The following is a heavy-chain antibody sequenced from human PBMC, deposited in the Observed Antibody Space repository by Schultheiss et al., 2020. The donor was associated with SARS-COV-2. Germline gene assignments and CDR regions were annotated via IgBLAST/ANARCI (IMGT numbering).Heavy chain of an antibody. D-gene: IGHD5-24*01. J-gene: IGHJ4*02. CDR2: IYYSGST. V-gene: IGHV4-39*01. CDR3: ARGWGDGYNNGPRQRFDY. Sequence: SETLSLTCTVSGGSISSSSYYWGWIRQPPGKGLEWIGSIYYSGSTYYNPSLKSRVTISVDTSKNQFSLRLSSVTAADTAVYYCARGWGDGYNNGPRQRFDYWGQGTLVTVSS. CDR1: GGSISSSSYY.